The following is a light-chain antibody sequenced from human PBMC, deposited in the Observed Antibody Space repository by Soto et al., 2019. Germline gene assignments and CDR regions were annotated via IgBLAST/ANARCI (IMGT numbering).Light chain of an antibody. CDR2: GAS. CDR3: QQYGSSPIT. CDR1: QNVRNSL. Sequence: EIVLTHSPGTLSLSPCERAALSGSASQNVRNSLLAWYQQKPGQPPRLLIYGASSRATGIPDRFSGSGSGTDFTLTISRLEPEDFAVYYCQQYGSSPITFGQGTRLEI. V-gene: IGKV3-20*01. J-gene: IGKJ5*01.